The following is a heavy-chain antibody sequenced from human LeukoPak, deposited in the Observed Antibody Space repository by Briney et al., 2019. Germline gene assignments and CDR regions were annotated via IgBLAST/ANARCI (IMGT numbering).Heavy chain of an antibody. V-gene: IGHV4-34*01. J-gene: IGHJ6*03. CDR1: GGSFSGYY. CDR3: ARGGFYYYYYMDV. Sequence: PSETLSLTCAVYGGSFSGYYWSWIRQPPGKGLGWIGEINHSGSTNYNPSLKSRVTISVDTSKNQFSLKLSSVTAADTAVYYCARGGFYYYYYMDVWGKGTTVTISS. CDR2: INHSGST.